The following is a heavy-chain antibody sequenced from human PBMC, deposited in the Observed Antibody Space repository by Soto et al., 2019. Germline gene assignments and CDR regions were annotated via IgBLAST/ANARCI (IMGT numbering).Heavy chain of an antibody. CDR1: GFTFSSYA. CDR3: AKAYSNSWPNDWFDP. V-gene: IGHV3-23*01. CDR2: ITGSGAGS. Sequence: EVQLLESGGGWLQPGGSLRLSFAASGFTFSSYAMNWVRQAPGKGLEWVSGITGSGAGSYYSDSVKGRFTISRDKSKNTLYRQMNSLRAEDTAVYYCAKAYSNSWPNDWFDPWGQGTLVTVSS. D-gene: IGHD6-13*01. J-gene: IGHJ5*02.